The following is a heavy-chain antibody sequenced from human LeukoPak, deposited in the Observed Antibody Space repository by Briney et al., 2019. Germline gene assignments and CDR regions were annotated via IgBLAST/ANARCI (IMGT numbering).Heavy chain of an antibody. V-gene: IGHV3-20*04. D-gene: IGHD6-13*01. CDR3: ARDRRAADTDFDS. J-gene: IGHJ4*02. CDR1: GFTFDDYG. CDR2: INWNGGST. Sequence: GGSLRLSCAASGFTFDDYGMSWVRQAPGKGLEWVSGINWNGGSTGYADSVKGRFTISRDNAKNTLYLQMNSLRAEDTAVYYCARDRRAADTDFDSWGQGTLVTVSS.